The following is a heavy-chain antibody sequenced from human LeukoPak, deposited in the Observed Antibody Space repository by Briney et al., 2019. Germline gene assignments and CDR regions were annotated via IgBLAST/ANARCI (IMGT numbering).Heavy chain of an antibody. D-gene: IGHD3-10*01. CDR3: ARDTHYGSNY. J-gene: IGHJ4*02. Sequence: PGGSLRLSCAASGFTFDDYGMSWVRQAPGKGLEWDSGINWNGGSTDYADSVKGRFTISRDNAKKSLYLQMSSLRAEDTALYYCARDTHYGSNYWGQGTLVTVSS. CDR2: INWNGGST. CDR1: GFTFDDYG. V-gene: IGHV3-20*04.